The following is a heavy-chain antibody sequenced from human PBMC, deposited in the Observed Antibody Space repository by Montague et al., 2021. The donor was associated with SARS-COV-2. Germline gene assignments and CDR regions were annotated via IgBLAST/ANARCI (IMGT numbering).Heavy chain of an antibody. CDR3: VVVVPAMRPRSDY. CDR2: INHSGTT. CDR1: GGSFSVYY. D-gene: IGHD2-21*02. V-gene: IGHV4-34*01. J-gene: IGHJ4*02. Sequence: SETLSLTCAVYGGSFSVYYWSWIRQPPGKGLEGIGEINHSGTTNYNPSLKSRVTISSETSKNQFSLKLNSVTAADTAVYFCVVVVPAMRPRSDYWGQGTLVTVSS.